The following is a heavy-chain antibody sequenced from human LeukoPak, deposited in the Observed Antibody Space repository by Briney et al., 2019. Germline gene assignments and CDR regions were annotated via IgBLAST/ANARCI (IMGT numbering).Heavy chain of an antibody. CDR1: GFTSTNYW. Sequence: GGSLRLSCAASGFTSTNYWIHWVRQARGMGLVWVSRLPPDELDIIYADSVKGRFTASRDNAKNTVYLQMNNLRADDTAMYYCVGTIAARGSEYWGQGALVTVSS. CDR2: LPPDELDI. D-gene: IGHD6-6*01. V-gene: IGHV3-74*01. J-gene: IGHJ4*02. CDR3: VGTIAARGSEY.